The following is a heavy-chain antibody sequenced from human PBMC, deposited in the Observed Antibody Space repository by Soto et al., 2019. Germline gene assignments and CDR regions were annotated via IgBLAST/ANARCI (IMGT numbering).Heavy chain of an antibody. J-gene: IGHJ6*03. V-gene: IGHV1-8*01. CDR1: GYTFTSYD. CDR3: ARAAYDFWSGYYTFYYYMDV. Sequence: ASVKVSCKASGYTFTSYDINWLRQATGQGLEWMGWMNPNSGNTGYAQKFQGRVTMTRNTSISTAYMELSSLRSEDTAVYYCARAAYDFWSGYYTFYYYMDVWGKGTTVTVSS. CDR2: MNPNSGNT. D-gene: IGHD3-3*01.